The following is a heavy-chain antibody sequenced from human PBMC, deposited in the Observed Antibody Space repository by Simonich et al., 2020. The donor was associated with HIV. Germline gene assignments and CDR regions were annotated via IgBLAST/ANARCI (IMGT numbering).Heavy chain of an antibody. J-gene: IGHJ1*01. V-gene: IGHV4-34*01. CDR3: ARLTAGGLGEYFQH. CDR2: INHSGRT. CDR1: GGSFSGYY. D-gene: IGHD6-13*01. Sequence: QVQLQQWGAGLLKPSETLSLTCAVYGGSFSGYYWSWIRQPPGKGLEWIGEINHSGRTNYNPSFKSRVTISVDTSKNQFSLKLSSVTAADTAVYYCARLTAGGLGEYFQHWGQGTLVTVSS.